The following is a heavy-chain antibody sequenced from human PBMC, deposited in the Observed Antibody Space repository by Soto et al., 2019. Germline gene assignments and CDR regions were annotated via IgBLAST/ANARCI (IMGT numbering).Heavy chain of an antibody. V-gene: IGHV4-34*01. Sequence: QLQLQQWGAGLLKPSETLSLTCAISGGSFSGYYWSWIRQPPGKGLEWIGEINHDGITNYNPSLKRRVTISRDTSNTQFSLKLTSVTAAATAVYYCAGRYCTGGSCYRPWGQGTLVTVAS. J-gene: IGHJ4*02. CDR1: GGSFSGYY. CDR3: AGRYCTGGSCYRP. D-gene: IGHD2-15*01. CDR2: INHDGIT.